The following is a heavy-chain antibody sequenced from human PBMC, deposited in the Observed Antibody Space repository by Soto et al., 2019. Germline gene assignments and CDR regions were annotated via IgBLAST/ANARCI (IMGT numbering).Heavy chain of an antibody. CDR2: IKPSTGGA. CDR3: SRGAPSHYYFFALDV. D-gene: IGHD1-26*01. V-gene: IGHV1-2*02. Sequence: QAHLVQSGAEVKKPGASVKVSCRAFGYRFTDYYLHWVRQAPGQGLDWMGWIKPSTGGASYAEKFQAGVIMTSDTSMNTVYMEMSNLTSGDTALYFCSRGAPSHYYFFALDVWGPGTPVTVSS. CDR1: GYRFTDYY. J-gene: IGHJ6*02.